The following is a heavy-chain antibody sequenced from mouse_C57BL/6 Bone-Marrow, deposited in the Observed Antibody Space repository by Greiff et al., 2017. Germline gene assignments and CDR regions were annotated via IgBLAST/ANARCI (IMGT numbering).Heavy chain of an antibody. Sequence: QVQLQQSGAELARPGASVKLSCKASGYTFTSYGISWVKQRTGQGLEWIGEIYPRSGNTYYNEKFKGKATLTADKSSSTAYKELRRLTSEDSAVYFCARLNYYGSSLDAMDYWGQGTSVTVSS. D-gene: IGHD1-1*01. CDR2: IYPRSGNT. J-gene: IGHJ4*01. CDR3: ARLNYYGSSLDAMDY. V-gene: IGHV1-81*01. CDR1: GYTFTSYG.